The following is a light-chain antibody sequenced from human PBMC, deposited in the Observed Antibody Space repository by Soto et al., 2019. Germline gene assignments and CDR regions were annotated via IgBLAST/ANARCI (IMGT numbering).Light chain of an antibody. J-gene: IGLJ1*01. Sequence: QSVLTQPPSASGTPGQRVAISCSGSSSNIGSNTVNWYQQFPQTAPKLLIYSNNQRPSGVPDRFSGSKSGTSASLAISGLQSEDEADYYCAAWDDSLHGFYVFGTGTKVTV. CDR1: SSNIGSNT. V-gene: IGLV1-44*01. CDR3: AAWDDSLHGFYV. CDR2: SNN.